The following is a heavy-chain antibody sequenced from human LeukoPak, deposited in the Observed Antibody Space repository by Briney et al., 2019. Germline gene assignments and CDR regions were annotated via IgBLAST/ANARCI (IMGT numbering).Heavy chain of an antibody. J-gene: IGHJ4*02. CDR1: GFTFSSYS. CDR3: ARDAASGGYHY. D-gene: IGHD2-15*01. V-gene: IGHV3-21*01. Sequence: GGSLRLSCAASGFTFSSYSMNWVRQAPGKGLEWVSSISSSSSYIYYADSVKGRLTISRDNAKNSLYLQMNSLRAEDTAVYYCARDAASGGYHYWGQGTLVTVSS. CDR2: ISSSSSYI.